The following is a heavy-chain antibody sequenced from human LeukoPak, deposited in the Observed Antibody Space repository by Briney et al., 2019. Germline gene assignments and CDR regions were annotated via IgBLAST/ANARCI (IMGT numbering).Heavy chain of an antibody. CDR1: GYTFTGYY. V-gene: IGHV1-2*02. CDR2: INPNSGGT. Sequence: ASVKVSCKASGYTFTGYYMHWVRQAPGQGLEWIGWINPNSGGTNYAQKFQGRVTMTRDTSISTAYMELSRLRSDDTAVYYCARDGDYGDYYFDYWGQGTLVTVSS. J-gene: IGHJ4*02. CDR3: ARDGDYGDYYFDY. D-gene: IGHD4-17*01.